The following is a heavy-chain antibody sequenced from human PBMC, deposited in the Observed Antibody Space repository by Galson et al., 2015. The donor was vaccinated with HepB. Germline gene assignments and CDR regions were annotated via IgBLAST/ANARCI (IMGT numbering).Heavy chain of an antibody. Sequence: SPRLSCAASGFTFSTYSMNWVRQAPGKGLEWVSYISSSSNTIYYADSVKGRFTISRDNAKNSLYLQMNSLRAEDTAVYYCARKAGAAGQFDPWGQGTLVTVSS. CDR3: ARKAGAAGQFDP. CDR2: ISSSSNTI. J-gene: IGHJ5*02. D-gene: IGHD6-19*01. CDR1: GFTFSTYS. V-gene: IGHV3-48*01.